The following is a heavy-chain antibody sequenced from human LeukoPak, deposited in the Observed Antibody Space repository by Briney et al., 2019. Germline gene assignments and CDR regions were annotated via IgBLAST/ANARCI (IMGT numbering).Heavy chain of an antibody. CDR1: GGSIGSYY. J-gene: IGHJ4*02. CDR2: IDYSGST. Sequence: SETLSLTCTISGGSIGSYYWTWIRQPPGKGLEWIGYIDYSGSTNYNPSFKSRVTMSVDTSKNQFSLKLSFVTAADTAVYYCARLGLVGPYSSSAYYFDYWGQGALVTVSS. V-gene: IGHV4-59*08. CDR3: ARLGLVGPYSSSAYYFDY. D-gene: IGHD6-6*01.